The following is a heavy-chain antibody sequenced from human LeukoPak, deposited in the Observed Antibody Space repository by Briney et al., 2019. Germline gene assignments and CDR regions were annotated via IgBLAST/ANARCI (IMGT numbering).Heavy chain of an antibody. D-gene: IGHD3-9*01. Sequence: GGSLRLSCAASGLTFSSYGMHWVRQAPGKGLEWVAVISYDGSNKYYADSVKGRFTISRDNSKNTLYLQMNSLRAEDTAVYYCAKTSDILTGYYTPYMGYFQHWGQGTLVTVSS. CDR1: GLTFSSYG. CDR3: AKTSDILTGYYTPYMGYFQH. J-gene: IGHJ1*01. V-gene: IGHV3-30*18. CDR2: ISYDGSNK.